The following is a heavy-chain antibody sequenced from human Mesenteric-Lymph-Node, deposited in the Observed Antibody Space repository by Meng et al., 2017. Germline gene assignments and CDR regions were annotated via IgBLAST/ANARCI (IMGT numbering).Heavy chain of an antibody. CDR2: IIPILGIA. V-gene: IGHV1-69*02. CDR3: ARWARGDSGGWPPVLEF. J-gene: IGHJ4*02. Sequence: SVKVSCKASGGTFSSYTISWVRQAPGQGLEWMGRIIPILGIANYAQKFQGRVTITADKSTSTAYMELSSLRSEDTAVYYCARWARGDSGGWPPVLEFWGQGTLVTVSS. D-gene: IGHD6-25*01. CDR1: GGTFSSYT.